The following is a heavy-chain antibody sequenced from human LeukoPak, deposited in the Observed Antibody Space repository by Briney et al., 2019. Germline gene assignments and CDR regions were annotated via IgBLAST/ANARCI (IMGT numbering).Heavy chain of an antibody. J-gene: IGHJ4*02. CDR3: ARLRSAWYIDY. CDR2: IYSSGST. Sequence: SETLSLTCTVSGGAVSKYYWSGIRQPAGRGLEWIGRIYSSGSTNYNPSLKSRVTMSVDTSKNQFSLKLSPVTAADAAVYFCARLRSAWYIDYWGQGTLVTVSS. CDR1: GGAVSKYY. D-gene: IGHD6-19*01. V-gene: IGHV4-4*07.